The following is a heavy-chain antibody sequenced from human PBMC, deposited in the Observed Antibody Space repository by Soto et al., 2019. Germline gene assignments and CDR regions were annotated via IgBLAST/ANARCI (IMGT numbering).Heavy chain of an antibody. CDR2: IKEDGSEI. J-gene: IGHJ4*02. CDR3: SRGWAFLNY. V-gene: IGHV3-7*01. D-gene: IGHD3-3*02. CDR1: AFSFSNYW. Sequence: GGSLRFSCETSAFSFSNYWMTWVRQAPGKGLEWVANIKEDGSEIYYLDSVKGRFTISRDNAKNSLYLQMNSLRVEDTAVYYCSRGWAFLNYWGQGILVTVSS.